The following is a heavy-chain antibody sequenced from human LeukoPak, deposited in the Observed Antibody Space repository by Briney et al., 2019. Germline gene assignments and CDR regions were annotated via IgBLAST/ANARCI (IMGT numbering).Heavy chain of an antibody. CDR3: SNLDGTFDY. CDR1: GFTFSSYA. D-gene: IGHD1-1*01. V-gene: IGHV3-23*01. J-gene: IGHJ4*02. CDR2: FSGSGGST. Sequence: GGSLRLSCAASGFTFSSYAVSWVRQAPGRGLWWGSAFSGSGGSTYSTDSVKGGFTISRVTSKNTQYIQMKRLRDQNTAVYNCSNLDGTFDYWGQGTLVTVSS.